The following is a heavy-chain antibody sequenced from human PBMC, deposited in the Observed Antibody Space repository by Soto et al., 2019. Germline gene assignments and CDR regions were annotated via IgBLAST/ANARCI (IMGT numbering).Heavy chain of an antibody. Sequence: GASVKVSCKASGYTFTSYGISWARQAPGEGLEWMGWISAYNGNTNYAQQLQGRVTMTTDTSTSTAYMALRSLSSDDPAVYYCARSGIAAAGTVYYYGMDVWGQGTTVTVAS. J-gene: IGHJ6*02. CDR2: ISAYNGNT. CDR1: GYTFTSYG. D-gene: IGHD6-13*01. V-gene: IGHV1-18*01. CDR3: ARSGIAAAGTVYYYGMDV.